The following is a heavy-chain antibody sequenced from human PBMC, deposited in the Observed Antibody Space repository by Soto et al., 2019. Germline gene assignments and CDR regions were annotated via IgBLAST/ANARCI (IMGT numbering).Heavy chain of an antibody. J-gene: IGHJ4*02. CDR3: ARHVLLGYSYGSRYSSSWYHFDY. D-gene: IGHD6-13*01. CDR2: IYYSGST. Sequence: SETLSLTCTVSGGSISSYYWSWIRQPPGKGLEWIGYIYYSGSTNYNPSLKSRVTISVDTSKNQFSLKLSSVTAADTAVYYCARHVLLGYSYGSRYSSSWYHFDYWGQGTLVTVSS. CDR1: GGSISSYY. V-gene: IGHV4-59*08.